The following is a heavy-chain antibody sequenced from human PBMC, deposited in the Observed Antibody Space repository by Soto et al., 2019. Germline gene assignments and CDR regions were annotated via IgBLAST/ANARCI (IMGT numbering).Heavy chain of an antibody. CDR1: GYSFSDYG. Sequence: QVPLVQSGPEVKKPGASVKVSCKASGYSFSDYGVTWVRQSPGQGLQWMGWISAYNDDRNYAQNFQDRITLTTDTSTPRPAVEPTSLTPDATPVYFCVIAGSAAMVTSDYRGPGIRVTGPS. CDR3: VIAGSAAMVTSDY. D-gene: IGHD5-18*01. CDR2: ISAYNDDR. V-gene: IGHV1-18*01. J-gene: IGHJ4*02.